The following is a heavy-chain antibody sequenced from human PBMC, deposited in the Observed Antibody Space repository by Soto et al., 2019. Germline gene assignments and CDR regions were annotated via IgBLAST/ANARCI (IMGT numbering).Heavy chain of an antibody. Sequence: SETLSLTCTVSGGSISSYYWSWIRQPPGKGLEWIGYIYYGGSTNYNPSLKSRVTISVDTSKNQFSLKLSSVTAADTAVYYCATGGPYCGGDCYAEYFQHWGQGTLVTVSS. D-gene: IGHD2-21*02. CDR2: IYYGGST. CDR1: GGSISSYY. V-gene: IGHV4-59*01. J-gene: IGHJ1*01. CDR3: ATGGPYCGGDCYAEYFQH.